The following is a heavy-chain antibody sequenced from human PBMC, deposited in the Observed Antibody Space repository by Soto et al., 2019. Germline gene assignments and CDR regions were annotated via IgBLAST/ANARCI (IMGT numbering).Heavy chain of an antibody. CDR1: GYTFTSYA. D-gene: IGHD6-13*01. CDR3: AIENSSPVVYYYYYGMDV. Sequence: QVPLVQSGAEVKKPGASVKVSCKASGYTFTSYAMHWVRQAPGQRLEWMGWINAGNGNTKYSQKFQGRVTITRDTSASTAYMELSSLRSEDTAVNYCAIENSSPVVYYYYYGMDVWGQGTTVTVSS. CDR2: INAGNGNT. V-gene: IGHV1-3*01. J-gene: IGHJ6*02.